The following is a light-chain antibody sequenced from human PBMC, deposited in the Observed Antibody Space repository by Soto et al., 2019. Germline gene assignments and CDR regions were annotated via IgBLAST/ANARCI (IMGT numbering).Light chain of an antibody. CDR2: GAS. J-gene: IGKJ1*01. Sequence: EIVLTQSPGTLSLSPGERATLSCRASQSVGNNYLAWYQQKPGQAPRLLIYGASNRATGIPDRFSGSGSGTDFTLTISRLEPEDFAVYYCQQYGSSPPWTFGQGTKVDIK. CDR3: QQYGSSPPWT. CDR1: QSVGNNY. V-gene: IGKV3-20*01.